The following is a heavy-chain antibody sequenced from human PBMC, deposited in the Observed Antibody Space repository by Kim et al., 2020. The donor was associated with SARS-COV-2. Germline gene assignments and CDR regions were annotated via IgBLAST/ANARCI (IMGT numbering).Heavy chain of an antibody. J-gene: IGHJ4*02. D-gene: IGHD3-22*01. V-gene: IGHV3-66*01. CDR2: IYSGGST. Sequence: GGSLRLSCAASGFTVSSNYMSWVRQAPGKGLEWVSVIYSGGSTYYADSVKGRFTISRDNSKNTLYLQMNSLRAEDTAVYYCATDYYDSSGRLDYWGQGTLVTVSS. CDR1: GFTVSSNY. CDR3: ATDYYDSSGRLDY.